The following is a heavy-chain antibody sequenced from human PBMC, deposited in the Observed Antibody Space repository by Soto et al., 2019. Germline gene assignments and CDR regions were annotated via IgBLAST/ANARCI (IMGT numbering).Heavy chain of an antibody. CDR3: ANDRDGALLSDQNFDY. CDR2: ISGSGGST. J-gene: IGHJ4*02. V-gene: IGHV3-23*01. D-gene: IGHD2-8*01. CDR1: GFTFSSYA. Sequence: EVQLLESGGGLVQPGGSLRLSCAASGFTFSSYAMSWVRQAPGKGLEWVSVISGSGGSTYYVDSVKGRFTISRDNSKNTLYLQMNSLRAEDTAVYYCANDRDGALLSDQNFDYWGQGTLVTVSS.